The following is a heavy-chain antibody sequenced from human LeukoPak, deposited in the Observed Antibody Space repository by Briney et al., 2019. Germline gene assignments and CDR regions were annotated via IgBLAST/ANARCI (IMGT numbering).Heavy chain of an antibody. CDR1: GYTFTSYG. Sequence: GASVKVSCKASGYTFTSYGISWVRQAPGQGLEWMGWISAYNGNTNYAQKLQGRVTMTTDPSTSTAYMGLGSLRSDDTAVYYCARRLGYGSGSENWFDPWGQGTLVTVSS. CDR2: ISAYNGNT. J-gene: IGHJ5*02. D-gene: IGHD3-10*01. V-gene: IGHV1-18*01. CDR3: ARRLGYGSGSENWFDP.